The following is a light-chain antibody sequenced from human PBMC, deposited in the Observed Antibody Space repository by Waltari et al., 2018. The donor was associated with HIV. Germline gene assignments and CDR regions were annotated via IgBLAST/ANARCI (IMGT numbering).Light chain of an antibody. V-gene: IGLV1-40*01. CDR2: GNS. J-gene: IGLJ2*01. CDR1: SSHSGAGYA. Sequence: QPVVTQPPSVSAAPGHRVTIPCTGSSSHSGAGYAVHWHQQLPGTAPKLLIYGNSNRPSGVPDRFSGSKSGTSASLAITGLQAEDEADYYCQSYDSSLSGSDVVFGGGTELTVL. CDR3: QSYDSSLSGSDVV.